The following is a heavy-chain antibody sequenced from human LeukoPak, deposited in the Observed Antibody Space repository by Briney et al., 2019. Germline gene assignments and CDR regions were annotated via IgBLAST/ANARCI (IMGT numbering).Heavy chain of an antibody. CDR3: ARDLTTVTWGDY. V-gene: IGHV3-30-3*01. CDR2: ISYDGSNK. CDR1: GFTFSSYA. D-gene: IGHD4-17*01. Sequence: HPGGSLRLSCAASGFTFSSYAMHWVRQAPGKGLEWVAVISYDGSNKYYADSVKGRFTISRDNSKNTLYLQMNSLRAEDTAVYYCARDLTTVTWGDYWGRGTLVTVSS. J-gene: IGHJ4*02.